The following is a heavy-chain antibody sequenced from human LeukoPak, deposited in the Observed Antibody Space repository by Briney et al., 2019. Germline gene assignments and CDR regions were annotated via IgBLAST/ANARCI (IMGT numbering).Heavy chain of an antibody. CDR1: GFTFSNYW. V-gene: IGHV3-7*03. CDR3: AKLVVVTATQWYFDL. CDR2: IKQDGSEK. Sequence: GGSLRLSCAASGFTFSNYWMGWLRQAPGKGLDWVANIKQDGSEKYYLDSGKGRFTISRDNAKNSLYLQMNSLRAEGTAVYYCAKLVVVTATQWYFDLWGRGTLVTVSS. J-gene: IGHJ2*01. D-gene: IGHD2-15*01.